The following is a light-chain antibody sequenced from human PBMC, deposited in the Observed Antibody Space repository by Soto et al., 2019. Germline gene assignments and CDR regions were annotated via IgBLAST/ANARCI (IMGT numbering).Light chain of an antibody. CDR3: QQYVSSFT. J-gene: IGKJ3*01. CDR1: QSVSSSY. Sequence: EIVLTQSPGTLSLSPGERATLSCRASQSVSSSYLAWYQQKPGQAPRLLIYGASSRATGIPDRFSGSGSGTDFTLTISRLEPEDFAVYYCQQYVSSFTCGPGTKVDIK. CDR2: GAS. V-gene: IGKV3-20*01.